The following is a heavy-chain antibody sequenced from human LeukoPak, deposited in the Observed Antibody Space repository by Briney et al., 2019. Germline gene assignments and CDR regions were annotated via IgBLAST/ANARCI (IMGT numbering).Heavy chain of an antibody. CDR1: GFTVSNNY. V-gene: IGHV3-66*01. J-gene: IGHJ4*02. Sequence: PGGSLRLSCAASGFTVSNNYMGWVRQAPGKGLEWVSVIYSDSGGSTYYADSVKGRFTTSRDTSKNTLSLHMNTLRAEDTAVYYCARGFTHDYGDYFDYWGQGTLVTVSS. CDR2: IYSDSGGST. CDR3: ARGFTHDYGDYFDY. D-gene: IGHD4-17*01.